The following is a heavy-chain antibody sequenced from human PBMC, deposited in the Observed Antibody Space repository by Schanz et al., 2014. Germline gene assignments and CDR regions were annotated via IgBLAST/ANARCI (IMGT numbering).Heavy chain of an antibody. D-gene: IGHD6-13*01. CDR3: TTAHYSSNYETLDY. CDR2: IKSRIHGGTT. Sequence: EVQLVESGGGLVQPGGSLRLSCAASGFTFGNFFMSWVRQAPGKGLEWVARIKSRIHGGTTDYAAPVKGRFTISRDDSKHTVYLQMDSLKTEDTALYYCTTAHYSSNYETLDYWGQGTLVTVSS. V-gene: IGHV3-15*01. J-gene: IGHJ4*02. CDR1: GFTFGNFF.